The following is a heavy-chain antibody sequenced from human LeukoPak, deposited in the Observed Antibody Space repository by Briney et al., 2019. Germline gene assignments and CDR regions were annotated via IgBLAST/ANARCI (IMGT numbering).Heavy chain of an antibody. D-gene: IGHD3-16*02. Sequence: PSASVKVSCKASGYTFTSYGISWVRQAPGQGLEWMGWISAYNGNTNYAQKLQGRVTMTTDTSTSTAYMELRSLRSDDMAVYYCARDRYDYVWGSYRSTPYYFDYWGQGTLVTVSS. CDR2: ISAYNGNT. J-gene: IGHJ4*02. CDR3: ARDRYDYVWGSYRSTPYYFDY. CDR1: GYTFTSYG. V-gene: IGHV1-18*03.